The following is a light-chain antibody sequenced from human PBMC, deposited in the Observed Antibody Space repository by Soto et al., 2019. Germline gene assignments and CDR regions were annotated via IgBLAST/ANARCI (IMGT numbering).Light chain of an antibody. CDR2: DAY. Sequence: EVVLTQSPDTLSLSPGATATLSCRASQSVDRYVAWYPQKVGQAPRLLIYDAYTRATGVGARFAGSGSATDCSRTITSLEPEDFAVDYCQQRAKWPSTVGPGTKVEMK. V-gene: IGKV3-11*01. J-gene: IGKJ2*02. CDR3: QQRAKWPST. CDR1: QSVDRY.